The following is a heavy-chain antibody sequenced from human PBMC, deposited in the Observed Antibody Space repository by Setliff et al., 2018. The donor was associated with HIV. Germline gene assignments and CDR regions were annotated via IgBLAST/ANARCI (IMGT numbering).Heavy chain of an antibody. D-gene: IGHD3-3*01. J-gene: IGHJ4*02. CDR2: IYHSGST. Sequence: SQTLSLTCAVSGGSISSNKWWSWVRQPPGKGLEWIGEIYHSGSTKYNPSLKSRVTISVDKSKNQFSLNLTSVTAADTAVYYCARGGAFWSGYYGFDYWGQGTLVTVSS. CDR1: GGSISSNKW. CDR3: ARGGAFWSGYYGFDY. V-gene: IGHV4-4*02.